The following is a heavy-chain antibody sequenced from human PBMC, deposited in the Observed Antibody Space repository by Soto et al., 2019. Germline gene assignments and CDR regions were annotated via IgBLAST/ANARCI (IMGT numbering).Heavy chain of an antibody. CDR3: AKESWKNYFEN. Sequence: GGSLRLSCAASGFIFSSYPMSWVRHAPGRGLQWLSTISGSGDRAFYADSVRGRFTISRDSSKNTLYLQMNSLGAEDTAIYYCAKESWKNYFENWGQGTLVTVSS. D-gene: IGHD1-1*01. V-gene: IGHV3-23*01. CDR1: GFIFSSYP. CDR2: ISGSGDRA. J-gene: IGHJ4*02.